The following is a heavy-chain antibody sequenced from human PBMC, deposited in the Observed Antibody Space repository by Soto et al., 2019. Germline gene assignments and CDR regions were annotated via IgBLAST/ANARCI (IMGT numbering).Heavy chain of an antibody. CDR2: IKSKTDGGKT. J-gene: IGHJ3*02. Sequence: GGSLRLSCAASGFTFSNAWMSWVRQAPGKGLEWVGRIKSKTDGGKTDYAAPVKGRFTISRDDSKNTLYLQMNSLKTEDTAVYYCTTEYDILTGSFAFDIWGQGTMVTVSS. CDR3: TTEYDILTGSFAFDI. D-gene: IGHD3-9*01. V-gene: IGHV3-15*01. CDR1: GFTFSNAW.